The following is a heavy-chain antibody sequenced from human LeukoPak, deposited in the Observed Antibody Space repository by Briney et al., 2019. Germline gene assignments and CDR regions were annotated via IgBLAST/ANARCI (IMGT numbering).Heavy chain of an antibody. J-gene: IGHJ4*02. V-gene: IGHV3-30*18. CDR3: AKGGNTAMVTTYFDY. Sequence: GRSLRLSCAASGFTFSSYGMYWVRQAPGKGLEWVAVISYDGSNKYYADSVKGRFTISRDNSKNTLYLQMNSLRPEDTAVYYGAKGGNTAMVTTYFDYWGQGTLVTVSS. CDR2: ISYDGSNK. D-gene: IGHD5-18*01. CDR1: GFTFSSYG.